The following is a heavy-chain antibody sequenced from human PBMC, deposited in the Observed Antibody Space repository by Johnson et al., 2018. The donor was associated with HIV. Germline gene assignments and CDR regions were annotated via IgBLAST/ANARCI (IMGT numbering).Heavy chain of an antibody. Sequence: VQLVESGGGVVRPGGSLRLSCAASGFSFNDYGMNWVRQAPGKGLEWVSVIYSGGSTYYADSVRGRFTISRDNSRNTLYLQMSSLRVEDTAMYYCARDGESQQLPLGDAFDVWGQGTMVTVSS. CDR1: GFSFNDYG. CDR2: IYSGGST. V-gene: IGHV3-66*01. CDR3: ARDGESQQLPLGDAFDV. D-gene: IGHD6-13*01. J-gene: IGHJ3*01.